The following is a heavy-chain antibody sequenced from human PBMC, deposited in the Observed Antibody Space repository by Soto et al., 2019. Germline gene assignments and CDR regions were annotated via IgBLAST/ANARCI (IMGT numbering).Heavy chain of an antibody. J-gene: IGHJ6*02. Sequence: APVKAFTEASGYPFTSYGISWVPQAPGQGLEWMGWISAYNGNTNYAQKLQGRVTMTTDTSTSTAYMELRSLRSDDTAVYYCARATPRVGVYYDFWGGYYLAPHNYYYYGMDVWGQGTTVTVSS. CDR2: ISAYNGNT. D-gene: IGHD3-3*01. V-gene: IGHV1-18*01. CDR3: ARATPRVGVYYDFWGGYYLAPHNYYYYGMDV. CDR1: GYPFTSYG.